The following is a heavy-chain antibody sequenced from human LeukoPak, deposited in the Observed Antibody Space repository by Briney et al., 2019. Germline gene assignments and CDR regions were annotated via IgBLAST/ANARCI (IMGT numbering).Heavy chain of an antibody. J-gene: IGHJ4*02. V-gene: IGHV3-66*01. CDR2: LYSGGNT. CDR1: GFTVSSNY. CDR3: ARVGRGDTYGYVDY. D-gene: IGHD5-18*01. Sequence: GGSLRLSCAASGFTVSSNYMSWVRPTPGKGLAWVSVLYSGGNTYYADSVKGRFTISRDNSKNMLFLQMNSLRAEDTAVYYCARVGRGDTYGYVDYWGQGTLVTVSS.